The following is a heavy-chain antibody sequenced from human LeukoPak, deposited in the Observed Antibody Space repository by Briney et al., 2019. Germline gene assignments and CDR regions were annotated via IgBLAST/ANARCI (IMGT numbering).Heavy chain of an antibody. J-gene: IGHJ6*03. CDR3: ARDPYVGSSWYAVYYYYMDV. D-gene: IGHD6-13*01. CDR1: GYTFTSYG. CDR2: ISAYNGTT. Sequence: GASVKVSCKASGYTFTSYGISWVRQAPGQGLEWMGWISAYNGTTNYAQKLQGRVTMTTDTSTSTAYMELRSLRSDDTAVYYCARDPYVGSSWYAVYYYYMDVWGKGTTVTVSS. V-gene: IGHV1-18*01.